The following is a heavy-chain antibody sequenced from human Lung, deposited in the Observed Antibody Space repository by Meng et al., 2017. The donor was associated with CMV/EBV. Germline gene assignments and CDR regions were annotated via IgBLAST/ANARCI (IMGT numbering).Heavy chain of an antibody. J-gene: IGHJ6*02. D-gene: IGHD5-18*01. Sequence: ASVKVSCKASGHTFTSYDINWVRQATGQGLEWMGWMNPNSGNTGYAQKFQGRVTMTRNTSISTAYMELSSLRSEDTAVYYCARGKGSYYYYYGMDVWGQGTXVTVSS. CDR1: GHTFTSYD. V-gene: IGHV1-8*01. CDR3: ARGKGSYYYYYGMDV. CDR2: MNPNSGNT.